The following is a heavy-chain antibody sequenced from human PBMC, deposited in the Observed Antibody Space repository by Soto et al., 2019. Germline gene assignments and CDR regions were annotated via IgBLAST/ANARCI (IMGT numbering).Heavy chain of an antibody. J-gene: IGHJ4*02. CDR3: ARRGEQLVYFDY. Sequence: QVQLQESGPGLVKPSETLSLTCTVPGGSISSYYWSWIRQPPGKGLEWIGYIYYSGSTNYDPSLKSRVTISVDTSKNQFSLKLSSVTASDTAVYYCARRGEQLVYFDYWGQGTLVTVSS. CDR2: IYYSGST. CDR1: GGSISSYY. V-gene: IGHV4-59*08. D-gene: IGHD6-6*01.